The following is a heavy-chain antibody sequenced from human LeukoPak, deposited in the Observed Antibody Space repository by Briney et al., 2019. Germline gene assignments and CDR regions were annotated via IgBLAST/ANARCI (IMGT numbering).Heavy chain of an antibody. CDR2: ISWNSGSI. D-gene: IGHD6-19*01. CDR1: GFTFDDYA. Sequence: PGRSLRLSCAASGFTFDDYAMHWVRQAPGKGLEWVSGISWNSGSIGYADSVKGRSTISRDNAKNSLYLQMNSLRAEDTALYYCAKSPVAGPYYFDYWGQGTLVTVSS. J-gene: IGHJ4*02. V-gene: IGHV3-9*01. CDR3: AKSPVAGPYYFDY.